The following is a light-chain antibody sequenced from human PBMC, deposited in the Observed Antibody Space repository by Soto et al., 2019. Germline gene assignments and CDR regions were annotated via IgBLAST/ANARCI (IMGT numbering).Light chain of an antibody. J-gene: IGKJ1*01. Sequence: DIQMTQSPSTLSASVGDRVTITCRASQSISSWLAWYQQKPGKAPKLLIYKASTLESGVPSRFSGSGSGTEFTLTISSLQPDDFATFYCQQYYSYPWTFGQGSKGEIK. CDR1: QSISSW. V-gene: IGKV1-5*03. CDR2: KAS. CDR3: QQYYSYPWT.